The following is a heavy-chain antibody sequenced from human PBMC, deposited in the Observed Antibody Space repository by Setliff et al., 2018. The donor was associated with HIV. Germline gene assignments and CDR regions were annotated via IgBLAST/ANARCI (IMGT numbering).Heavy chain of an antibody. D-gene: IGHD4-17*01. J-gene: IGHJ4*02. CDR2: IIPIFGPT. CDR1: GGTFSSYA. Sequence: ASVKVSCKASGGTFSSYAIGWVRQAPGQGLEWMGGIIPIFGPTNYAQKFQGRVTITADESTTTAYMELSSLRSEDTAVHYCARERNYGVNRPFDYWGQGTLVTVSS. CDR3: ARERNYGVNRPFDY. V-gene: IGHV1-69*13.